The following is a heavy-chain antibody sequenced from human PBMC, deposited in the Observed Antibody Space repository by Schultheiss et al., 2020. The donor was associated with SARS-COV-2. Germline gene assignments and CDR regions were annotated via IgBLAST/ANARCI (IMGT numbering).Heavy chain of an antibody. D-gene: IGHD3-22*01. CDR3: AKDIKVVITRPQFDY. Sequence: GGSLRLSCAASGFTFDDYAMHWVRQAPGKGLEWVSLISWDGGSTYYADSVKGRFTISRDNAKNSLYLQMNSLRAEDTALYYCAKDIKVVITRPQFDYWGQGTLVTVSS. CDR2: ISWDGGST. CDR1: GFTFDDYA. V-gene: IGHV3-43D*03. J-gene: IGHJ4*02.